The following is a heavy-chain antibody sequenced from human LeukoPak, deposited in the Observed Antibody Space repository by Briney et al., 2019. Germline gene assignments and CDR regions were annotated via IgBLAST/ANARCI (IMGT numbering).Heavy chain of an antibody. V-gene: IGHV4-34*01. Sequence: SETLSLTCAVYGGPFSGYYWSWIRQPPGKGLEWIGEINHSGSTNYNPSLKSRVTISVDTSKNQFSLKLSSVTAADTAVYYCARAIARYCSSTSCYTLGYYYYYMDVWGKGTTVTVSS. D-gene: IGHD2-2*02. CDR1: GGPFSGYY. CDR3: ARAIARYCSSTSCYTLGYYYYYMDV. CDR2: INHSGST. J-gene: IGHJ6*03.